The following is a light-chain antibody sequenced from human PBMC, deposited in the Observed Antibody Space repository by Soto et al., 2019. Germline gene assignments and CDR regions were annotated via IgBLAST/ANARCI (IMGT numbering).Light chain of an antibody. CDR1: SGDVGSYDL. CDR2: EAS. V-gene: IGLV2-23*01. Sequence: QSALTQPASVSGSPGQSITISCTGTSGDVGSYDLVSWFQHHPGRAPKLMIYEASKRPSGVSNRFSGSKSGNTASLTIAGLQTEDEAHYFCCSDGGTSGAHWFFGGGTKVTVL. CDR3: CSDGGTSGAHWF. J-gene: IGLJ3*02.